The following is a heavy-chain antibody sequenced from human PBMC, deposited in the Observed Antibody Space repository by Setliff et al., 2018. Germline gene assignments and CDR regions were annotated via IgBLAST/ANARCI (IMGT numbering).Heavy chain of an antibody. CDR1: GGSMRGYY. J-gene: IGHJ3*02. V-gene: IGHV4-59*04. CDR2: INYSGIT. CDR3: ARLPGYCNGGNCYGYYTFDI. Sequence: SETLSLTCIVSGGSMRGYYWSWIRQPPGKGLEWIGSINYSGITYYSPSLKSRVIVSVDTSKNQFSLKLSSVTAADTAVYYCARLPGYCNGGNCYGYYTFDIWGQGTMVTVSS. D-gene: IGHD2-15*01.